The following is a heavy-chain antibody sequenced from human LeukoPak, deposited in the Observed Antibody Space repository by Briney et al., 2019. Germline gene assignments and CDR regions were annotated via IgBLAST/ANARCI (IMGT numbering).Heavy chain of an antibody. CDR2: ISSNGGST. CDR1: GFTFSRYA. V-gene: IGHV3-64D*09. Sequence: GGSLRLSCSASGFTFSRYAMHWVRQAPGKGLEYVSAISSNGGSTYYGDSVKGRFTISRGNSKNTLYLQMSSLRAEDTAVYYCVKARGIQLWLPGDYWGQGTLVTVSS. J-gene: IGHJ4*02. D-gene: IGHD5-18*01. CDR3: VKARGIQLWLPGDY.